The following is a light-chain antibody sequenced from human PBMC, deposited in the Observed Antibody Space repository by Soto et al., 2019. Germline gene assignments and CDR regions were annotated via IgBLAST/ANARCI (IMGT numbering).Light chain of an antibody. J-gene: IGKJ1*01. CDR3: QQYNRYWT. CDR2: KAS. CDR1: QSISSW. Sequence: DIPMTQSPSTLSASVGDRVTITCRASQSISSWLAWYQQKPGKAPKLLIYKASSLESGVPSRFSGSGSGTEFTLTISSLQPDDFATYYCQQYNRYWTFGQGTKVELK. V-gene: IGKV1-5*03.